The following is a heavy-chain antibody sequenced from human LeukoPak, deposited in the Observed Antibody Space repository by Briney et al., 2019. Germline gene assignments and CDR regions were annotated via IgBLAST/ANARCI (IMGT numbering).Heavy chain of an antibody. CDR3: AKGGMVASTFQH. D-gene: IGHD6-19*01. CDR2: ISGSGGST. V-gene: IGHV3-23*01. Sequence: GGSLRLSCAASGFTFDDYGMSWVRQAPGKGLEWVSAISGSGGSTYYADSVKGRFTISGDNSKNTLYLQMNSLRAEDTAVYYCAKGGMVASTFQHWGQGTLVTVSS. J-gene: IGHJ1*01. CDR1: GFTFDDYG.